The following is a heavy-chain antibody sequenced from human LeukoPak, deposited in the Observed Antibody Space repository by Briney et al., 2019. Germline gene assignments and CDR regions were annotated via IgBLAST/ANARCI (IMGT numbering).Heavy chain of an antibody. CDR2: ISGDSSYI. D-gene: IGHD3-10*01. J-gene: IGHJ4*02. CDR1: EFTFSSYS. Sequence: PGGSLRLSCAASEFTFSSYSMNWVRQAPGKGLEWVSSISGDSSYIYYADSVKGRFTISRDNAKNSLFLQMNSLRAEDTAVYYCARVRGVFWGQGTLVTVSS. CDR3: ARVRGVF. V-gene: IGHV3-21*06.